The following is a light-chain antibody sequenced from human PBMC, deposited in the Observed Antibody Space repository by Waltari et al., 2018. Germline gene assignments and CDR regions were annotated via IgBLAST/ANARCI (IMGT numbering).Light chain of an antibody. Sequence: QSALTQPASVSGSPGQSITISCTGTSSDVGGYNYVYWYQQHPGKAPKLMIYDVSNRPSGVSNRFSGSKSGNTASLTISGLQAEDEADYYCSSYTSSSTAYVFGTGTKVTVL. J-gene: IGLJ1*01. V-gene: IGLV2-14*01. CDR2: DVS. CDR1: SSDVGGYNY. CDR3: SSYTSSSTAYV.